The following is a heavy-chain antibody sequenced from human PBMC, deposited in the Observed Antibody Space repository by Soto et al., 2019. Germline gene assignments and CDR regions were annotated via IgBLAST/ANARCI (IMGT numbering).Heavy chain of an antibody. CDR1: GFTFDDYA. CDR3: AKVNSSGWYRSGARFDY. D-gene: IGHD6-19*01. V-gene: IGHV3-9*01. CDR2: ISWNSGSI. Sequence: GGSLRLSCAASGFTFDDYAMHWVRQAPGKGLEWVSGISWNSGSIGYADSVKGRFTISRDNAKNSLYLQMNSLRAEDTALYYCAKVNSSGWYRSGARFDYWGQGTLVTVSS. J-gene: IGHJ4*02.